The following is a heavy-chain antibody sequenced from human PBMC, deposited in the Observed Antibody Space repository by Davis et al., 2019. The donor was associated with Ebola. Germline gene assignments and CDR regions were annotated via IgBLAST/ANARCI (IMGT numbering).Heavy chain of an antibody. CDR1: GYTFTGYY. CDR3: ARGITMIVPSYFDY. J-gene: IGHJ4*02. CDR2: INPNSGGT. D-gene: IGHD3-22*01. V-gene: IGHV1-2*04. Sequence: ASVKVSCKASGYTFTGYYMHWVRQAPGQGLEWMGWINPNSGGTNYAQKFQGWVTMTRDTSISTAYMELSSLRSDDTAVYYCARGITMIVPSYFDYWGQGTLVTVSS.